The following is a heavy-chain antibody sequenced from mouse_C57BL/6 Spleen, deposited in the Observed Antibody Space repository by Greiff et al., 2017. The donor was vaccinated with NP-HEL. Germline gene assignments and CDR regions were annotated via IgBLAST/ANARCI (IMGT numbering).Heavy chain of an antibody. CDR3: ARDFHDGYYYWYFDV. J-gene: IGHJ1*03. V-gene: IGHV1-53*01. CDR1: GYTFTSYW. Sequence: QVQLQQPGTELVKPGASVKLSCKASGYTFTSYWMHWVKQRPGQGLEWIGNINPSNGGTNYNEKFKSKATMTVDKSSSTAYMQLSSLTSEDSAVYYCARDFHDGYYYWYFDVWGTGTTVTVSS. CDR2: INPSNGGT. D-gene: IGHD2-3*01.